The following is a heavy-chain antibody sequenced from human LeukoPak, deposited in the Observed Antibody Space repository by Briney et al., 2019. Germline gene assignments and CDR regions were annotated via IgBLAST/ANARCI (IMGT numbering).Heavy chain of an antibody. J-gene: IGHJ3*02. CDR3: ARDLVRPERTAFDI. CDR1: AYSINTDYY. V-gene: IGHV4-38-2*02. D-gene: IGHD1-1*01. CDR2: VYYSESI. Sequence: SETLSLTRTVSAYSINTDYYWGWIRQPPGKGLEWIGSVYYSESIYYNPSLKSRVTMSVDTSKNQFSLKLSSVTAADTAVYYCARDLVRPERTAFDIWGQGTMVTVSS.